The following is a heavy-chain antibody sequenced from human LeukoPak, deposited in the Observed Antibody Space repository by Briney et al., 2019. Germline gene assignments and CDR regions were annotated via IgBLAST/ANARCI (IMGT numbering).Heavy chain of an antibody. J-gene: IGHJ2*01. CDR1: GYTFTTYW. CDR3: ARQGAGWGYWYFDL. D-gene: IGHD6-19*01. Sequence: GESLKISCKGSGYTFTTYWIGWVRQMPGKGLEWMGIIYPGDSDTTYSPSFQGQVTISVDKSTSTASLQWSSLKASDTAIYYCARQGAGWGYWYFDLWGRGTLVTVSS. V-gene: IGHV5-51*01. CDR2: IYPGDSDT.